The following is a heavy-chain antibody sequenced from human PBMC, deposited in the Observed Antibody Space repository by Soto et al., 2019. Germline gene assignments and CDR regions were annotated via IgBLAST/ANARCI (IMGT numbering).Heavy chain of an antibody. Sequence: PGGSLRLSCAASGLTFSRYAMNWVRQAPGKGLEWVSVISGSGGTRYYADSVKGRFTISRDNSKGILYLQMNSLRADDTAVYYCAKDPVPVLVVPAATGIDGWGKGTTVTLPS. CDR3: AKDPVPVLVVPAATGIDG. V-gene: IGHV3-23*01. J-gene: IGHJ6*01. CDR1: GLTFSRYA. CDR2: ISGSGGTR. D-gene: IGHD2-2*01.